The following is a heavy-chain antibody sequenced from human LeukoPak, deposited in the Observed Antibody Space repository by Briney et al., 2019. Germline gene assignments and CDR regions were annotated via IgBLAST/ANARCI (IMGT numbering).Heavy chain of an antibody. CDR1: GGTFSSYA. D-gene: IGHD6-19*01. CDR3: ARVIGSGWYNWFDP. V-gene: IGHV1-69*13. CDR2: IIPIFGTA. Sequence: SVKVSCKASGGTFSSYAISWVRQAPGQGLEWMGGIIPIFGTANYAQKFQGRVTITADESTSTAYMELSSLRSEGTAVYYCARVIGSGWYNWFDPWGQGTLVTVSS. J-gene: IGHJ5*02.